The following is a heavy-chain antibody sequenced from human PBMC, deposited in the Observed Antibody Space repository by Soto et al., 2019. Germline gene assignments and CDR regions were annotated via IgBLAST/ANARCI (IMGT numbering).Heavy chain of an antibody. CDR1: SGTISIYY. CDR3: ARLGQLHFDY. V-gene: IGHV4-59*08. CDR2: IYYSGST. D-gene: IGHD1-1*01. J-gene: IGHJ4*02. Sequence: HSESMYITCTVSSGTISIYYWSWIRPPPGKGLEWIGYIYYSGSTNYNPSLKSRVTISVDTSKNQFSLKLSSVTAADTAVYYCARLGQLHFDYWGQGTLVTVSS.